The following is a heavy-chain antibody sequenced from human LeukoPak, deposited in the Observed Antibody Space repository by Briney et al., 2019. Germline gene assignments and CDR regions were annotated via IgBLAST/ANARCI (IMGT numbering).Heavy chain of an antibody. CDR2: NSAYNGNT. Sequence: ASVKVSFKASGYTFTSYGISWVRQAPGQGLEWMGWNSAYNGNTNYAQKLQGRVTMTTDTSTSTAYMELRSLRSDDTAVYYCARDPLSYCSSTSCHGYYYGMDVWGQGTTVTVSS. J-gene: IGHJ6*02. CDR3: ARDPLSYCSSTSCHGYYYGMDV. V-gene: IGHV1-18*01. CDR1: GYTFTSYG. D-gene: IGHD2-2*01.